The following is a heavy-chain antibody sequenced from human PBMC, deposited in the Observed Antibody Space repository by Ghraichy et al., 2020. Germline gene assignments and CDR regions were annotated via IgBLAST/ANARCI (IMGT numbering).Heavy chain of an antibody. CDR3: ASWWEGY. J-gene: IGHJ4*02. CDR2: IKPDGNAK. Sequence: GGSLRLSCTASGFTFSNYGMSWVRQAPGKGLEWVANIKPDGNAKFYVDSVKGRFTVSRDNAKNSLYLQMNSLRAEDTAVYYCASWWEGYWGQGALVTVTS. D-gene: IGHD1-26*01. CDR1: GFTFSNYG. V-gene: IGHV3-7*01.